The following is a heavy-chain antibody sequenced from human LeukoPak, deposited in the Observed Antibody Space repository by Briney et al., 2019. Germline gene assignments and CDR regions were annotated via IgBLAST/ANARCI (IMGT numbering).Heavy chain of an antibody. Sequence: PSQTLSLTCSVSGGSVSSGGSYWTWIRQRPGKGLEWIGYIYYSGFTFYSPSLKTRFFISLDTSENQVSLKVNSVTAADTAVYYCARGGFFGSGSLFDSWVQGALVTVSS. CDR1: GGSVSSGGSY. CDR3: ARGGFFGSGSLFDS. CDR2: IYYSGFT. D-gene: IGHD3-10*01. V-gene: IGHV4-31*03. J-gene: IGHJ4*02.